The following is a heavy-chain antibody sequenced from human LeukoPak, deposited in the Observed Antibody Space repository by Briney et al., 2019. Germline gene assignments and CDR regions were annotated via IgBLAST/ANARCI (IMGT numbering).Heavy chain of an antibody. CDR2: IYHSGST. CDR3: ARVSQVDCWFDT. CDR1: GYSISSGYY. D-gene: IGHD3/OR15-3a*01. Sequence: SETLSLTCTVSGYSISSGYYWGWIRQPPGKGLEWIGSIYHSGSTYYNPSLKSRVTISVDTSKNQFSLKLSSVTAADTAVYYCARVSQVDCWFDTWGQGTLVTVSS. V-gene: IGHV4-38-2*02. J-gene: IGHJ5*02.